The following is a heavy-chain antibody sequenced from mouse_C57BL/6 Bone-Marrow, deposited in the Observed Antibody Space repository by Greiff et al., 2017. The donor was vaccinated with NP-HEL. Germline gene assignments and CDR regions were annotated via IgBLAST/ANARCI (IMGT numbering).Heavy chain of an antibody. V-gene: IGHV1-85*01. Sequence: VHLVESGPELVKPGASVKLSCKASGYTFTSYDINWVKQRPGQGLEWIGWIYPRDGSTKYNEKFKGKATLTVDTSSSTAYMELHSLTSEDSAVYFCARDYYGSRLYWYFDVWGTGTTVTVSS. D-gene: IGHD1-1*01. CDR3: ARDYYGSRLYWYFDV. CDR2: IYPRDGST. J-gene: IGHJ1*03. CDR1: GYTFTSYD.